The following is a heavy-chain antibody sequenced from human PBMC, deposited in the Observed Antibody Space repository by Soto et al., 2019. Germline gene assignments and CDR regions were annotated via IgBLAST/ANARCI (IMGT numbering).Heavy chain of an antibody. CDR2: ISYDGSNK. CDR1: GFTFSSYG. CDR3: XXXXXXXXXXPYXYYSGMDV. V-gene: IGHV3-30*03. Sequence: QVQLVESGGGVVQPGRSLRLSCAASGFTFSSYGMHWVRQAPGKGLEWVAVISYDGSNKYYADSVKGRFTISRDNYKXSXNTXXXXXXXXXXXXXXXXXXXXXXXXXPYXYYSGMDVXXXGXXVTVSX. J-gene: IGHJ6*04.